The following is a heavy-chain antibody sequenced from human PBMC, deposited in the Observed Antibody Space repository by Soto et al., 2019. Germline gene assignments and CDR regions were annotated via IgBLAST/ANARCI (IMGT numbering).Heavy chain of an antibody. CDR1: GSTFSSYG. V-gene: IGHV3-30*18. CDR2: ISYDGSNK. CDR3: AKEEQFAY. J-gene: IGHJ4*02. D-gene: IGHD1-26*01. Sequence: QVQLVESGGGVVQPGRSLRLSCAASGSTFSSYGMHWVRQAPGKGLEWVAVISYDGSNKYYADSVKGRFTISRDNSKNTLYLQMTSLRAEDTAVYYCAKEEQFAYWGQGTLVTVSS.